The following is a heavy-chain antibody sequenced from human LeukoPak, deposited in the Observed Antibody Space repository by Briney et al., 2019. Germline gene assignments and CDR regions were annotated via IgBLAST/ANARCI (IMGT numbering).Heavy chain of an antibody. CDR2: ISAYNGNT. D-gene: IGHD1-26*01. J-gene: IGHJ4*02. CDR3: ARDLGRIVGANRGDY. Sequence: GASVKVSCKASGYTFTSYGISWVRQAPGQGLEWMGWISAYNGNTNYAQKLQGRVTMTTDTSTSTAYMELRSLRSDDTAVYYCARDLGRIVGANRGDYWGQGTLVTVSS. CDR1: GYTFTSYG. V-gene: IGHV1-18*01.